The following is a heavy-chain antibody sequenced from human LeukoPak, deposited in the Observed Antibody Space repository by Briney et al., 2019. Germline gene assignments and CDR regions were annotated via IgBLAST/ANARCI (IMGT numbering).Heavy chain of an antibody. Sequence: ASVKVSCKASGYTFTSYYMHWVRQAPGHGLEWMGIINPSGGSTSYAQKFQGRVTMTRDTSTSTVYMELSSLRSEDTAVYYCARDAGIAVAGTHWFDPWGQGTLVTVSS. CDR2: INPSGGST. V-gene: IGHV1-46*01. D-gene: IGHD6-19*01. CDR3: ARDAGIAVAGTHWFDP. CDR1: GYTFTSYY. J-gene: IGHJ5*02.